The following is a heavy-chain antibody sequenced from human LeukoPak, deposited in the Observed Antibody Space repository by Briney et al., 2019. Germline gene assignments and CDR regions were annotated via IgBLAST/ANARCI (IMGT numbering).Heavy chain of an antibody. CDR1: GFTFSNYW. D-gene: IGHD1-26*01. CDR2: IDANAKTT. V-gene: IGHV3-74*01. CDR3: LTVVETTIAAFDI. Sequence: GGSLRLSCAASGFTFSNYWPHWVRQAPGKGLVWVSRIDANAKTTSYADSVKGRFTISTDNAKKTLYLQMNSLRVEDTAVYYCLTVVETTIAAFDIWGQGTMVTVSS. J-gene: IGHJ3*02.